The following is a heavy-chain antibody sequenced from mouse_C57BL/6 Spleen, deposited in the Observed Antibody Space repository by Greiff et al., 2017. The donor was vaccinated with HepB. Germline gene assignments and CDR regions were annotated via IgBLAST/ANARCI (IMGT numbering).Heavy chain of an antibody. V-gene: IGHV1-5*01. Sequence: EVKLVESGTVLARPGASVKMSCKTSGYTFTSYWMHWVKQRPGQGLEWIGAIYPGNSDTSYNQKFKGKAKLTAVTSASTAYMELSSLTNEDSAVYYCTGYYYGSSYWYFDVWGTGTTVTVSS. CDR3: TGYYYGSSYWYFDV. J-gene: IGHJ1*03. CDR2: IYPGNSDT. D-gene: IGHD1-1*01. CDR1: GYTFTSYW.